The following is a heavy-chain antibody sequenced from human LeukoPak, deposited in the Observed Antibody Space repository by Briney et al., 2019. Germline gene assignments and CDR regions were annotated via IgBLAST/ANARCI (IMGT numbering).Heavy chain of an antibody. D-gene: IGHD2-2*01. J-gene: IGHJ6*02. Sequence: GGSLRLSCAASGFTFNNYGMGWVRQTPGKGLEWVATIGTSGANTYHADSVKGRFTISRDNSKSTLYLQMNSLRAEDTAVYYCARVRAGYCTSTSCYTGMDVWGQGTTVTVSS. V-gene: IGHV3-23*01. CDR2: IGTSGANT. CDR1: GFTFNNYG. CDR3: ARVRAGYCTSTSCYTGMDV.